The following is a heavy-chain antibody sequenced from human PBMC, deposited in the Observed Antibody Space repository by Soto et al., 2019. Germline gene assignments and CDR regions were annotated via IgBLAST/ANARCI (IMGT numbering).Heavy chain of an antibody. D-gene: IGHD2-2*01. CDR3: ARGVVVVPAAILTYYYYYMDV. Sequence: SVKVSCKASGGTFSSYTISWVRQAPGQGLEWMGRIIPILGIANYAQKFQGRVTITADKSTSTAYMELSSLRSEDTAVYYCARGVVVVPAAILTYYYYYMDVWGKGTTVTVSS. CDR2: IIPILGIA. J-gene: IGHJ6*03. CDR1: GGTFSSYT. V-gene: IGHV1-69*02.